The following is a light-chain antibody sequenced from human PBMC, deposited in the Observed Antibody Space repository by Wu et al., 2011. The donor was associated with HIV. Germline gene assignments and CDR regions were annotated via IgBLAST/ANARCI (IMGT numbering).Light chain of an antibody. CDR2: ATS. CDR3: QQYSSSPPAFT. CDR1: QTVSKSN. V-gene: IGKV3-20*01. Sequence: EIVLTQSPGTVSLSPGERATLSCRASQTVSKSNLAWYQQKPGQAPRLLIYATSNRATGIPDRISGGGSGTLFTLTISRLEPEDSAVYFCQQYSSSPPAFTFGGGTKVEIK. J-gene: IGKJ4*01.